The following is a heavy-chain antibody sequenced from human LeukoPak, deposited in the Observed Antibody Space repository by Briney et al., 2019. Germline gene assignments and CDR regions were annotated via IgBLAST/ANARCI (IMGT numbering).Heavy chain of an antibody. CDR2: ISYDGSNK. Sequence: GGSLRLSCAASGFTFSSYGMHWVRQAPGKGLEWVAVISYDGSNKYYADSVKGRFTISRDNSKNTLYLQMNSLRAEDTAIYYCARYRSLGYWGQGTLVTVSS. V-gene: IGHV3-30*03. J-gene: IGHJ4*02. CDR3: ARYRSLGY. CDR1: GFTFSSYG. D-gene: IGHD3-16*02.